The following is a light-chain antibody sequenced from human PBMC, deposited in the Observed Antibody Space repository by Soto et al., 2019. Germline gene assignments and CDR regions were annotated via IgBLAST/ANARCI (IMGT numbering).Light chain of an antibody. Sequence: QSALTQPASVSGSPGQSIAISXTXXXXXVGGYNYVSWYQQLPGKAPKLLISEVSNRPSGVSHRFSGSKSGNTASLTISGLQAEDEADYYCSSYRTGGPFVFGTGTKLTVL. CDR2: EVS. J-gene: IGLJ1*01. CDR1: XXXVGGYNY. V-gene: IGLV2-14*01. CDR3: SSYRTGGPFV.